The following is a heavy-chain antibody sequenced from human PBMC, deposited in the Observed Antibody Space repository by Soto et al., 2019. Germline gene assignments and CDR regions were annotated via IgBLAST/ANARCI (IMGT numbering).Heavy chain of an antibody. V-gene: IGHV1-69*01. CDR3: ARLRQVSEKYGMDV. J-gene: IGHJ6*02. CDR1: GGTFSSYA. CDR2: IIPIFGTA. D-gene: IGHD3-3*01. Sequence: QVQLVQSGAEVKKPGSSVKVSCKASGGTFSSYAISWVRQAPGQGLEWMGGIIPIFGTANYAQKFQGRVTITADESTSTAYRELSSLRSEDTAVYYCARLRQVSEKYGMDVWGQGTTVTVSS.